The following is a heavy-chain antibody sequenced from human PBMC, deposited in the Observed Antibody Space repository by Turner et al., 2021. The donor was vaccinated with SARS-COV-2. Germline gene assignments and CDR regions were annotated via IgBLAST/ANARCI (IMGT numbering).Heavy chain of an antibody. D-gene: IGHD1-26*01. Sequence: VQLVESGGGVVQPGRSLRLSCAASGFTFSSYWMHWVRQAPGKGRVWVSRINSDGSSTSYADSVKGRFTISRDNAMNTLYLQMNSLRAEDTAVYYCAREGVGVTYYSDYWGQGTLVTVSS. V-gene: IGHV3-74*01. CDR1: GFTFSSYW. CDR2: INSDGSST. J-gene: IGHJ4*02. CDR3: AREGVGVTYYSDY.